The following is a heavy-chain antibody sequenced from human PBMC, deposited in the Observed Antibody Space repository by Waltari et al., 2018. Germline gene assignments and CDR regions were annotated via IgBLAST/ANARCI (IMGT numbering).Heavy chain of an antibody. D-gene: IGHD1-7*01. Sequence: QFQLVQSGVEVKKPGASVKVSCKASGYTISSYGLSWWRQAPGQGLEGLGWSSAYKGNAEYSQKCQGRGTMTTDTPTNTAYMELRSLTSEDTAVYYCTRDKSGTTEYYYYGLDVWGQGTTVTVSS. CDR1: GYTISSYG. V-gene: IGHV1-18*01. J-gene: IGHJ6*02. CDR2: SSAYKGNA. CDR3: TRDKSGTTEYYYYGLDV.